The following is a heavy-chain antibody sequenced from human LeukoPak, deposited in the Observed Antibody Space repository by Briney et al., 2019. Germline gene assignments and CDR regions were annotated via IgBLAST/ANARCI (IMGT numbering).Heavy chain of an antibody. CDR1: GYTFTSYY. Sequence: ASVKVSCKASGYTFTSYYMHWVRQAPGQGLEWMGIINPSGGSTSYAQKFQGRVTMTRDMSTSTVYMELSSLRSEDTAVCYCARDRPYYYDSSGYYPGYMDVWGKGTTVTVSS. CDR3: ARDRPYYYDSSGYYPGYMDV. J-gene: IGHJ6*03. D-gene: IGHD3-22*01. V-gene: IGHV1-46*01. CDR2: INPSGGST.